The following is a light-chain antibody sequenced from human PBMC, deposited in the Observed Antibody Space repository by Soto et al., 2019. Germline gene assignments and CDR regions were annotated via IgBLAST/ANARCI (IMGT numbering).Light chain of an antibody. V-gene: IGKV1-39*01. CDR2: AES. J-gene: IGKJ2*01. CDR1: QSISVD. CDR3: QQSFITRST. Sequence: DIQMTQSPSSLSASVGDTVTITCRASQSISVDLTWYQQKPGKVPKLLIYAESNSHSGAPSRFSSSGSAKEFALTISTLQTADFSTYYYQQSFITRSTFGRGIMLEIK.